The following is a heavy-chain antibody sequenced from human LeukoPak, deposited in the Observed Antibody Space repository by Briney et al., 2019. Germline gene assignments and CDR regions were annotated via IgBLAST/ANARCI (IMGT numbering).Heavy chain of an antibody. Sequence: SETLSLTCAVYGGSFSGYYWSWIRQPPGKGLEWIGEINHSGSTNYNPSLKSRVTISVDTSKNQFSLKLNSVTAADTAVYYCARGRVDYYGSGRKRGAFDYWGQGTRVTVSS. CDR1: GGSFSGYY. D-gene: IGHD3-10*01. J-gene: IGHJ4*02. CDR3: ARGRVDYYGSGRKRGAFDY. CDR2: INHSGST. V-gene: IGHV4-34*01.